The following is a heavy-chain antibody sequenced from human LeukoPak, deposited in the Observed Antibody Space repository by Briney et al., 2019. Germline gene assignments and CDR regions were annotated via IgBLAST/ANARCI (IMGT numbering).Heavy chain of an antibody. J-gene: IGHJ3*02. CDR3: ARGGRDGYNFAFDI. Sequence: SETLSLTCTVSGGSISSSNYYWGWIRQPPGKGLEWIGSIYYSGNTYYNPSLKSRVTISVDTSKNQFSLKLSSVTAADTAVYYCARGGRDGYNFAFDIWGQGTMVTVSS. V-gene: IGHV4-39*07. CDR2: IYYSGNT. CDR1: GGSISSSNYY. D-gene: IGHD5-24*01.